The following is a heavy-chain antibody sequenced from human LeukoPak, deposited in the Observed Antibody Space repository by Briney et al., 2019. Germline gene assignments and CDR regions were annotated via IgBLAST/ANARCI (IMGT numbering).Heavy chain of an antibody. CDR2: INHSGST. J-gene: IGHJ3*02. CDR1: GGSISSYY. Sequence: SETLSLTCTVSGGSISSYYWSWIRQPPGKGLEWIGEINHSGSTNYNPSLKSRVTISVDRFKNQFSLKLSSVTAADTAVYYCARRSRYYAGGYCSSTSCYTYAFDIWGQGTMVTVSS. D-gene: IGHD2-2*02. V-gene: IGHV4-34*01. CDR3: ARRSRYYAGGYCSSTSCYTYAFDI.